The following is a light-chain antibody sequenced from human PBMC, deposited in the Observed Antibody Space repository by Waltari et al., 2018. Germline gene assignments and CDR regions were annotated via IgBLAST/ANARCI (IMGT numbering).Light chain of an antibody. J-gene: IGLJ1*01. V-gene: IGLV2-8*01. CDR1: SSDVGGYNY. CDR2: EVS. CDR3: SAYTSTSALV. Sequence: QSALTQPPSASGSPGQSVTISCTGTSSDVGGYNYVSWYQQHPDKAPQLMIYEVSERPSGVPDRFSGSKSGNTASLTVSGLQPEDEADYHCSAYTSTSALVFGTGTKVTVL.